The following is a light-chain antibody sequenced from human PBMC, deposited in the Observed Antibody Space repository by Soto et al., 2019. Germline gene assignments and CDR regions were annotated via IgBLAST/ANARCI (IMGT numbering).Light chain of an antibody. V-gene: IGLV3-21*04. J-gene: IGLJ2*01. CDR2: YDS. Sequence: SYELTQPPSVSVAPRKTATITCGGHNTGGKRVHWYQHKPGQAPVVVLYYDSDRPSGIPERFAGSNSGNTATLTISRVEAGDEAYYYWQVWDRSSDHPSVVFGGGTQLTVL. CDR1: NTGGKR. CDR3: QVWDRSSDHPSVV.